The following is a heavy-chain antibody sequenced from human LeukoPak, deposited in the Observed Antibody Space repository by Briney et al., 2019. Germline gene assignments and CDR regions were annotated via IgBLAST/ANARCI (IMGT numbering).Heavy chain of an antibody. CDR3: AKDRDGYNGNFDY. J-gene: IGHJ4*02. CDR2: IKQDGSEK. CDR1: GFTFSFYW. V-gene: IGHV3-7*03. D-gene: IGHD5-24*01. Sequence: GGSLRLSCAAAGFTFSFYWMSWVRQAPGKGLEWVANIKQDGSEKYYVDSVKGRFTISRDNAKNSLYLQMNSLRAEDTALYYCAKDRDGYNGNFDYWGQGNLVTVSS.